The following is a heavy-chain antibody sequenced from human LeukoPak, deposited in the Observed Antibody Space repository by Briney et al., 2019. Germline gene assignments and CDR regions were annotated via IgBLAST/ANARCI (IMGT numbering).Heavy chain of an antibody. CDR2: ISGSGGST. D-gene: IGHD2-2*01. CDR3: AKGYCSSTSCYDMSYFDY. Sequence: EGSLRLSCAASGFTFSSYAMSWVRQAPGKGLEWVSAISGSGGSTYYADSVKGRFTISRDNSKNTLYLQMNSLRAEDTAVYYCAKGYCSSTSCYDMSYFDYWGQGTLVTVSS. CDR1: GFTFSSYA. J-gene: IGHJ4*02. V-gene: IGHV3-23*01.